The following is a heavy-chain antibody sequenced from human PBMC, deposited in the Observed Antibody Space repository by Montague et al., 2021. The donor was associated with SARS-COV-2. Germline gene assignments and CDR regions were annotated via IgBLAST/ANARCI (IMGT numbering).Heavy chain of an antibody. D-gene: IGHD3-3*01. CDR3: ARVSDFWSGYYTAVGGFDI. CDR1: GGSISSYY. Sequence: SETLSLTCTVSGGSISSYYWSWIRQPPGKGLEWIGYIDYSGSTNXXPSLKSRVTISVDTSKNQFSLKLSSVTAADTAVYYCARVSDFWSGYYTAVGGFDIWGQGTMVTVSS. J-gene: IGHJ3*02. V-gene: IGHV4-59*01. CDR2: IDYSGST.